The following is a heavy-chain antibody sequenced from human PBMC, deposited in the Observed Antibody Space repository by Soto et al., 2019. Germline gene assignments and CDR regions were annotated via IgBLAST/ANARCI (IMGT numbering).Heavy chain of an antibody. J-gene: IGHJ4*02. CDR2: INSDGSST. CDR3: XXXXXXRAFDY. CDR1: GFTFSSYW. V-gene: IGHV3-74*01. Sequence: EVQLVESGGGLGQPGGSLRLSCAASGFTFSSYWMHWVRQAPGKGLVWVSRINSDGSSTTYADSVKGRFTISRDNAKXXXXXXXXXXXXXXXXXXXXXXXXXXRAFDYWGKGTLVTVSS.